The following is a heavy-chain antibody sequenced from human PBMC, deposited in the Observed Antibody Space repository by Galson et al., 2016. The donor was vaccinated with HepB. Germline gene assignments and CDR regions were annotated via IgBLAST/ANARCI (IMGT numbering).Heavy chain of an antibody. CDR3: ARVRFDNWNDAWGY. J-gene: IGHJ4*02. Sequence: SVKVSCKASGYSFTTYGISWVRQAPGQGLEWMGWISAYNGNANYAQNLQGRVTMTTDTSTSTANMELRSLISDDTAVYYCARVRFDNWNDAWGYWGQGTLVTVSS. CDR2: ISAYNGNA. D-gene: IGHD1-20*01. V-gene: IGHV1-18*01. CDR1: GYSFTTYG.